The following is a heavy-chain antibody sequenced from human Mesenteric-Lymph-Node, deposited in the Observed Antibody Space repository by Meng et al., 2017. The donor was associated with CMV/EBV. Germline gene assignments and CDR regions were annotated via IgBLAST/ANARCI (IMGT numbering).Heavy chain of an antibody. D-gene: IGHD5-18*01. CDR1: GFTFSSYA. V-gene: IGHV3-30-3*01. CDR2: ISYDGSKK. J-gene: IGHJ6*02. Sequence: GESLKISCAASGFTFSSYALHWARQSPGKGLDWVAVISYDGSKKYYTDSVKGRFTISRDDSENTLYLHLDSLRTEDTAVYYCARPTLYTYGFRSDHYYGMDVWGQGTTVTVSS. CDR3: ARPTLYTYGFRSDHYYGMDV.